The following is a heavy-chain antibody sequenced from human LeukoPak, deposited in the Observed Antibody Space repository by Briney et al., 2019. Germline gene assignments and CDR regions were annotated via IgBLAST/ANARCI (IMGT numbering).Heavy chain of an antibody. V-gene: IGHV3-7*01. CDR2: VRPDGREQ. CDR3: ARVRRNVDRSYYYMDV. CDR1: GFTFNTYW. Sequence: PGGSLRLSCSASGFTFNTYWMSWVRQAPGKGLQWVANVRPDGREQRYVDSVKGRFTISRDNAKNSLYLQMNSLRAEDTAVYYCARVRRNVDRSYYYMDVWGKGTTVTVSS. D-gene: IGHD3/OR15-3a*01. J-gene: IGHJ6*03.